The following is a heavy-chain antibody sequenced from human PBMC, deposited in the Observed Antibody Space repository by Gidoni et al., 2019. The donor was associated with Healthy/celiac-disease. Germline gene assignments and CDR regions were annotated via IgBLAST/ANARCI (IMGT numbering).Heavy chain of an antibody. CDR3: ARLGPYGSGSYDY. V-gene: IGHV3-66*02. CDR1: GFTVSSNY. D-gene: IGHD3-10*01. J-gene: IGHJ4*02. Sequence: EVQLVESGGGLVQPGGSLRLSCAASGFTVSSNYMSWVRQAPGKGLEWVSVIYSGGSTYYADSVKGRFTISRDNSKNTLYLQMNSLRAEDTAVYYCARLGPYGSGSYDYWGQGTLVTVSS. CDR2: IYSGGST.